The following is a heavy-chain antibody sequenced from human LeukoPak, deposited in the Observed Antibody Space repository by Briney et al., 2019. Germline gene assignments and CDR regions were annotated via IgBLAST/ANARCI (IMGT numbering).Heavy chain of an antibody. Sequence: VASVKVSCKASGYTFTDYYMHLVRQAPGQGLEWMGRINPNSGGTKYAQKFQGRVTMTRDTSISTAYMELNRLTSDDTAVYYCAKCGDFIAASYNWFDPWGPGTLVTVSS. CDR2: INPNSGGT. CDR3: AKCGDFIAASYNWFDP. J-gene: IGHJ5*02. D-gene: IGHD6-13*01. CDR1: GYTFTDYY. V-gene: IGHV1-2*06.